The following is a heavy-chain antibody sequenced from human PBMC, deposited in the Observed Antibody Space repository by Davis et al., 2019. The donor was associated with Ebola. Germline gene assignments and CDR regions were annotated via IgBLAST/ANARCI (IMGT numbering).Heavy chain of an antibody. CDR2: IIPIFGTA. D-gene: IGHD5-12*01. J-gene: IGHJ4*02. Sequence: AASVKVSCKASGGSFSSYAIRWVRQAPGQGLEWMGGIIPIFGTANYAQKFQGRVTITADESTSTAYMELSSLRSEDTAVYYCAGDSSYDLGWGQGTLVTVSS. CDR3: AGDSSYDLG. V-gene: IGHV1-69*13. CDR1: GGSFSSYA.